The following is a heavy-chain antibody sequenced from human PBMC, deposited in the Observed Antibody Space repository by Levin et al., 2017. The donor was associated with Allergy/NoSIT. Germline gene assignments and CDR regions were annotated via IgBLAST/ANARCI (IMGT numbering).Heavy chain of an antibody. D-gene: IGHD2-8*01. CDR1: GGSFSGYY. V-gene: IGHV4-34*01. J-gene: IGHJ4*02. Sequence: TSSETLSLTCAVYGGSFSGYYWSWIRQPPGKGLEWIGEINHSGSTNYNPSLKSRVTISVDTSKNQFSLKLSSVTAADTAVYYCARIQCTKGVCQYYFDYWGQGTLVTVSS. CDR3: ARIQCTKGVCQYYFDY. CDR2: INHSGST.